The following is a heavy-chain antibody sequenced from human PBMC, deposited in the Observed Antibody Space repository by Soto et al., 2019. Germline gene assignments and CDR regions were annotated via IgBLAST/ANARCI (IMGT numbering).Heavy chain of an antibody. J-gene: IGHJ5*02. Sequence: SETLSLTCTVSSGSISSYYWTWIRQPPGKGLEWIGFIYSNGITNYNSSLQSRVTISLDTSKNQFSLKLSSVTAADTAVYYCARALWFGGNKNWFDPWGQGTLVTVSS. D-gene: IGHD3-10*01. V-gene: IGHV4-59*01. CDR1: SGSISSYY. CDR2: IYSNGIT. CDR3: ARALWFGGNKNWFDP.